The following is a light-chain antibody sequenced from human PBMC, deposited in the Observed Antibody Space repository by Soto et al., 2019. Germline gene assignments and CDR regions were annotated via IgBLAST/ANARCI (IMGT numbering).Light chain of an antibody. CDR3: QQYNKWPLT. CDR2: GAS. Sequence: IVMTQSPATLSVSPGERATLSCRASQSVSTNLAWYQQKPGQAPRLLISGASTRATGIPARFSGSGSGTEFTLTISSLQSEDFAVYYCQQYNKWPLTFGGGTKVEI. J-gene: IGKJ4*01. CDR1: QSVSTN. V-gene: IGKV3-15*01.